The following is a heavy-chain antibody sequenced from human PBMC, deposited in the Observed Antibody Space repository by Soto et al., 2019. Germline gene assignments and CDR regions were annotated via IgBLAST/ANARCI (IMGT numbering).Heavy chain of an antibody. CDR1: GFTFSSYD. J-gene: IGHJ4*02. Sequence: GGSLRLSCAASGFTFSSYDMHWVRQATGKGLEWVSAIGTAGDTYYPGSVKGRFTISRENAKNSLYLQMNSLRAEDTAVYYCARANAIGTYYDFWSGYYGYFDYWGQGTLVTVSS. CDR3: ARANAIGTYYDFWSGYYGYFDY. CDR2: IGTAGDT. V-gene: IGHV3-13*01. D-gene: IGHD3-3*01.